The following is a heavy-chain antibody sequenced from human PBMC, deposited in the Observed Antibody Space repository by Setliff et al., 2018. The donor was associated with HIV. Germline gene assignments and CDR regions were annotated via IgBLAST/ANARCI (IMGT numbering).Heavy chain of an antibody. J-gene: IGHJ4*02. CDR2: IYSGGRT. Sequence: GGSLRLSCVVSGFTVSGNYMSWVRQAPGKGLEWVAIIYSGGRTYYTESVKGRFTVARDNYKNTLYLKMNSLRVEDTADYYCARDGTGYDARLDYWGQGTRVTVSS. V-gene: IGHV3-53*01. D-gene: IGHD3-22*01. CDR1: GFTVSGNY. CDR3: ARDGTGYDARLDY.